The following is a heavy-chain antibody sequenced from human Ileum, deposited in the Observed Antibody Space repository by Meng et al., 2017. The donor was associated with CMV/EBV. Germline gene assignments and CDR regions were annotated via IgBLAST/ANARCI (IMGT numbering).Heavy chain of an antibody. CDR1: GYTFTAYY. D-gene: IGHD2-2*01. J-gene: IGHJ4*02. Sequence: KASGYTFTAYYMHWVRQAPGQGLEGMGWLNPNSGGTNYAQKFQGRVTMTRDTSISTAYMELSRLRSDDTAVYYCARAVVPAATGGSYWGQGTLVTVSS. CDR2: LNPNSGGT. CDR3: ARAVVPAATGGSY. V-gene: IGHV1-2*02.